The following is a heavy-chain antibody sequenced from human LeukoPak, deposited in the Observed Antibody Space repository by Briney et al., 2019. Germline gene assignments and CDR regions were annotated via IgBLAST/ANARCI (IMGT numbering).Heavy chain of an antibody. CDR1: GFTFSSYS. CDR3: ATQSEGYCSSTSCADDY. V-gene: IGHV3-48*01. J-gene: IGHJ4*02. D-gene: IGHD2-2*01. CDR2: IRSSGNTL. Sequence: GGSLRLSCVASGFTFSSYSMNWVCQAPGRGLEWVSYIRSSGNTLYYADSVQGRFTISRDNARNSLYLQMNSLRAEDTAVYYCATQSEGYCSSTSCADDYWGQGTLVTVSS.